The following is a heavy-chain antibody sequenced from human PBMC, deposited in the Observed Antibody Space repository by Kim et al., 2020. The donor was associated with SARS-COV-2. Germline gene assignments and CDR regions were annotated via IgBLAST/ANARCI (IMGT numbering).Heavy chain of an antibody. CDR2: ISYDGSNK. D-gene: IGHD2-15*01. J-gene: IGHJ4*01. CDR1: GFTFSSYG. CDR3: ARDDEHCSGGSCYTIDY. Sequence: GGSLRLSCAASGFTFSSYGMHWVRQAPGKGLEWVAVISYDGSNKYYADSVKGRFTISRDNSKNTLYLQMNSLRAEDTAVYYCARDDEHCSGGSCYTIDY. V-gene: IGHV3-33*05.